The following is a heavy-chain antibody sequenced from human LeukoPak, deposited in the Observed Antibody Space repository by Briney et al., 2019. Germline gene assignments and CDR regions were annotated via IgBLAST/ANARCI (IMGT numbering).Heavy chain of an antibody. CDR1: GYTFTDNY. D-gene: IGHD3-3*01. V-gene: IGHV1-2*02. CDR2: INPLSGGP. Sequence: ASVKVSCKASGYTFTDNYLHWVRQAPGQGLEWMGWINPLSGGPMYAQKFQGRVTMTRDTSLSTAYIELNGLKADDTAIYYCAREGIKIIGGWAPFDPWGQGTLVTVS. CDR3: AREGIKIIGGWAPFDP. J-gene: IGHJ5*02.